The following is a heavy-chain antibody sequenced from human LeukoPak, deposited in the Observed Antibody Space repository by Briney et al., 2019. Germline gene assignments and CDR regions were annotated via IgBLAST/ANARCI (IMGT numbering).Heavy chain of an antibody. CDR3: ARDSHPRGGPWAFDV. D-gene: IGHD3-16*01. CDR2: IYSSGST. CDR1: GGSIISGGNY. Sequence: SETLSLTCTVSGGSIISGGNYWSWIRQFPGKGLEWIAYIYSSGSTSSNPSLKSRVTASVDTSKDQFFLKLISVTAADTAVYYCARDSHPRGGPWAFDVWAQGQWSPSLQ. J-gene: IGHJ3*01. V-gene: IGHV4-31*03.